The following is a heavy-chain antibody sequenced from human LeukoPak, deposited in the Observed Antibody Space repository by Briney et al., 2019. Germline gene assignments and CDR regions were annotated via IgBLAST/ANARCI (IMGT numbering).Heavy chain of an antibody. J-gene: IGHJ6*04. V-gene: IGHV3-48*03. CDR3: AELGITMIGGV. CDR2: ISSSGSTI. D-gene: IGHD3-10*02. Sequence: GGSLRLSCAASGFTLTNSEMDWVRQAPGKGLEWVSYISSSGSTIYYADSVKGRFTISRDNAKNSLYLQMNSLRAEDTAVYYCAELGITMIGGVWGKGTTVTISS. CDR1: GFTLTNSE.